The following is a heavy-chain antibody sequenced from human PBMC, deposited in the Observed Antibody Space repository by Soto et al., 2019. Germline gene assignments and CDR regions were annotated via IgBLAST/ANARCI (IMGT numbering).Heavy chain of an antibody. D-gene: IGHD5-12*01. CDR2: INHSGST. Sequence: QVQLQQWGAGLLKPSETLSLTCAVYGGSFSGYYWSWIRQPPGKGLEWIGEINHSGSTNYNPSLKRRVPISVDTPKHHFSLTLSSVTAADTAVYYCARGRWLRSSFDYWGQGTLVTVSS. V-gene: IGHV4-34*01. CDR3: ARGRWLRSSFDY. CDR1: GGSFSGYY. J-gene: IGHJ4*02.